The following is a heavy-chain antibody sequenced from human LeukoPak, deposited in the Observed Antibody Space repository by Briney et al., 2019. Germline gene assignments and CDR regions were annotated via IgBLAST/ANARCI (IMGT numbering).Heavy chain of an antibody. CDR1: GFTFSGFA. CDR2: ISGSGDNT. D-gene: IGHD1-26*01. CDR3: AKMKGHPLPKYYMDV. J-gene: IGHJ6*01. Sequence: GGSWRLSGAASGFTFSGFAISWVRRTPGKGLEWVSGISGSGDNTLYADSVKGRFTISRDNSKNTLYLEMNSLRAEDTAIYYCAKMKGHPLPKYYMDVWGQGTTVTVSS. V-gene: IGHV3-23*01.